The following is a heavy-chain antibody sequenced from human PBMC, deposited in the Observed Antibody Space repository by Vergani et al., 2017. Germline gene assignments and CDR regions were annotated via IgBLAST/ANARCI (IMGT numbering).Heavy chain of an antibody. Sequence: QVQLVESGGGVVQPGRSLRLSCAASGFTFSSYAMHWVRQAPGKGLEWVAVISYDGSNKYYADSVKGRFTISRDNSKNKLYLQMNSLRAEDTAVYYFARVAIVATEGYYYYYMDVWGEGTTVTVSS. CDR2: ISYDGSNK. V-gene: IGHV3-30-3*01. D-gene: IGHD5-12*01. CDR1: GFTFSSYA. J-gene: IGHJ6*03. CDR3: ARVAIVATEGYYYYYMDV.